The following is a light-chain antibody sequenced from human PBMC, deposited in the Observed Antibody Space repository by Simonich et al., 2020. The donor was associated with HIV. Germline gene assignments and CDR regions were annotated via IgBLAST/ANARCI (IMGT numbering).Light chain of an antibody. Sequence: EIVLTQSPATLSLSPGERATISCGASQSVSSTYLAWYQQKPGLAPRLLIYDASLRATGSPDRFSGSGSGTDFTLTISSLEPEDFAVYYCQQYDTSPSFGQGTKVEIK. CDR2: DAS. V-gene: IGKV3D-20*01. J-gene: IGKJ1*01. CDR1: QSVSSTY. CDR3: QQYDTSPS.